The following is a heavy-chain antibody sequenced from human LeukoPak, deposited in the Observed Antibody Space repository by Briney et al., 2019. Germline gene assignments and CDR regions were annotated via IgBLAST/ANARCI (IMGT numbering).Heavy chain of an antibody. CDR1: GYTFTGYY. CDR3: GGSRSDAFDI. V-gene: IGHV1-69*05. Sequence: SVKVSCKASGYTFTGYYMHWVRQAPGQGLEWMGGIIPIFGTANYAQKFQGRVTITRDTSASTAYMELSSLRSEDTAVYYCGGSRSDAFDIWGQGTMVTVSS. J-gene: IGHJ3*02. CDR2: IIPIFGTA.